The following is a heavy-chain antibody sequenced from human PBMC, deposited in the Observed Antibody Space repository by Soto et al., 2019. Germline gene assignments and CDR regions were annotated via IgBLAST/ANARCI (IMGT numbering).Heavy chain of an antibody. CDR1: GYTFTSYG. Sequence: ASVKVSCKASGYTFTSYGISWVRQAPGQGLEWMGWISAYNGNTNYAQKLQGRVTMTTDTSTSTAYMELRGLRSDDTAVYYCAIDQTDYGDYDFWGQGTLVTVSS. D-gene: IGHD4-17*01. CDR3: AIDQTDYGDYDF. V-gene: IGHV1-18*01. CDR2: ISAYNGNT. J-gene: IGHJ4*02.